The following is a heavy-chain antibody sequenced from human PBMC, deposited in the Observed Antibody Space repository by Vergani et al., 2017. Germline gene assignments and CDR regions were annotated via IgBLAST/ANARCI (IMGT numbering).Heavy chain of an antibody. D-gene: IGHD2-2*01. V-gene: IGHV4-59*01. CDR3: AREVTCSSTSCYSGAFDI. CDR2: IYYSGST. J-gene: IGHJ3*02. Sequence: QVQLQESGPGLVKPSETLSLTCTVSGGSISSYYWSWIRQPPGKGLEWIGYIYYSGSTNYNPSLQSRVTISVDTSKNQFSLKLSSVTAADTAVYYCAREVTCSSTSCYSGAFDIWGQGTMVTVSS. CDR1: GGSISSYY.